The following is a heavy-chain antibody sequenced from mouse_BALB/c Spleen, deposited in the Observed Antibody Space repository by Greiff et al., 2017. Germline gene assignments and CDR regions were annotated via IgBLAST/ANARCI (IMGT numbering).Heavy chain of an antibody. CDR2: ISSGGST. CDR1: GFTFSSYA. V-gene: IGHV5-6-5*01. D-gene: IGHD4-1*01. Sequence: VQGVESGGGLVKPGGSLKLSCAASGFTFSSYAMSWVRQTPEKRLEWVASISSGGSTYYPDSVKGRFTISRDNARNILYLQMSSLRSEDTAMYYCAREMGRAMDYWGQGTSVTVSS. J-gene: IGHJ4*01. CDR3: AREMGRAMDY.